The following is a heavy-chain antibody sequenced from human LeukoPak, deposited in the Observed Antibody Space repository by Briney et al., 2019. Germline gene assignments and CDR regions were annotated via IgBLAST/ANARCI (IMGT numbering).Heavy chain of an antibody. V-gene: IGHV1-18*01. CDR1: GYTFTSYG. CDR2: ISAYNGNT. CDR3: ARVDSSSWYSNYYYGMDV. D-gene: IGHD6-13*01. Sequence: ASVKVSCKASGYTFTSYGISWVRQAPGQGLEWMGWISAYNGNTNYAQKLQGRVTMTTDTSTSTAYMELRSLRSDDTAVYYCARVDSSSWYSNYYYGMDVWGQGTTVTVSS. J-gene: IGHJ6*02.